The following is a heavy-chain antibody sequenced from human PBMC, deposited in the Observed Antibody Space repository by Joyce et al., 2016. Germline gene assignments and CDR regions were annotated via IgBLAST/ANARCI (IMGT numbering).Heavy chain of an antibody. CDR1: GFTFSNYE. Sequence: EVQLVEAGGALVQPGGSVRLSCSDFGFTFSNYEMHWVRQTTGKGLEWVSAIGTAGNTFYADAVKGRFTISRENAKSSLFLQMNSLRADDTAMYYCVREAGAGTSPFDIWGQGTMVTVS. V-gene: IGHV3-13*01. D-gene: IGHD1-1*01. CDR3: VREAGAGTSPFDI. CDR2: IGTAGNT. J-gene: IGHJ3*02.